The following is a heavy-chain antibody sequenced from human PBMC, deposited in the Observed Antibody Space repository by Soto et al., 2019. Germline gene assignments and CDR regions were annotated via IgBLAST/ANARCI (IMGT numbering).Heavy chain of an antibody. CDR2: ISGSGGST. D-gene: IGHD2-15*01. J-gene: IGHJ4*02. CDR3: AKDRSGVVVAATGSDY. CDR1: GFTFSSYA. V-gene: IGHV3-23*01. Sequence: EVQLLESGGGLVQPGGSLRLSCAASGFTFSSYAMSWVRQAPGKGLEWVSAISGSGGSTYYADSVKCRFTISRENSKDTLYLKMNSLRAEDTAVYYCAKDRSGVVVAATGSDYWGQGTLVTVSS.